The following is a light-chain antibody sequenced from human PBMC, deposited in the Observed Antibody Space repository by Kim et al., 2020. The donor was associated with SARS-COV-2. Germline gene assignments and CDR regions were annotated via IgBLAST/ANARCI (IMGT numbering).Light chain of an antibody. CDR3: QVWDSSSEHWV. V-gene: IGLV3-21*04. J-gene: IGLJ3*02. Sequence: SYELTQPPSVSVAPGKTASITCGGNNIERKDVHWFQQKPGQAPGVVIFYDSERPSGIPERFSGSTSGNTATLTISWVEAGDEADYYCQVWDSSSEHWVFGGGTQLTVL. CDR1: NIERKD. CDR2: YDS.